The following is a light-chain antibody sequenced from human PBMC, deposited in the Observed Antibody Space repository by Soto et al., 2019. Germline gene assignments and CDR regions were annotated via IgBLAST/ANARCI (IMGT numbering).Light chain of an antibody. CDR3: SSSTSSSAVV. V-gene: IGLV2-14*01. CDR1: SSDVGGYKY. Sequence: QSVLTQPASVYGSPGQSLTISCTGPSSDVGGYKYVSWYQQHPGKAPKLMIYDVSNRPSGVSNRFSGSTSGNTASLTISGLQAEYEADYYCSSSTSSSAVVFGGGTQLTVL. CDR2: DVS. J-gene: IGLJ2*01.